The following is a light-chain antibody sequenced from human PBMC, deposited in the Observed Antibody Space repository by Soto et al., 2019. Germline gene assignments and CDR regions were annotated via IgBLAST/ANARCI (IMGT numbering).Light chain of an antibody. V-gene: IGKV1-39*01. CDR1: QSISSY. Sequence: DIQMTQSPSSLSASVGDRVTITCRASQSISSYLNWYQQKPGKAPKLLIHAASRLQSGVPSRFSGSGSGTDFTLTISSLQPEDFATYDCQQSYSTPRTFGQGTKVDIK. CDR3: QQSYSTPRT. CDR2: AAS. J-gene: IGKJ1*01.